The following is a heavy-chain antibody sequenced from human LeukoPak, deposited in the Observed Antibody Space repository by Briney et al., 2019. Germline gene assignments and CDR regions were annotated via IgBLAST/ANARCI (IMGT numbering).Heavy chain of an antibody. Sequence: VASVKVSCKVSGYTLTELSMHWVRQAPGKGLEWMGGFDPEDGETIYAQKFQGRVTMTEDTSTDTAYMELSSLRSEDTAVYYCATIPLVPPAVAFDIWGQGTMVTVSS. CDR3: ATIPLVPPAVAFDI. J-gene: IGHJ3*02. CDR1: GYTLTELS. V-gene: IGHV1-24*01. CDR2: FDPEDGET. D-gene: IGHD2-2*01.